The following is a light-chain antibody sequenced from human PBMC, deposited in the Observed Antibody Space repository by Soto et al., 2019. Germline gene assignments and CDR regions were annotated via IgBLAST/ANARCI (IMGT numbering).Light chain of an antibody. CDR1: QNISNSISVD. Sequence: DIQMTQSPSSLSASVGDRVTITCRASQNISNSISVDLNWYQQRPGKAPNLLIYAASTLQSGVPSRFSGSGSGAHFTLTISGLRPEDFATYHCQQGYSSPWRFGQGTKVEVK. CDR2: AAS. CDR3: QQGYSSPWR. V-gene: IGKV1-39*01. J-gene: IGKJ1*01.